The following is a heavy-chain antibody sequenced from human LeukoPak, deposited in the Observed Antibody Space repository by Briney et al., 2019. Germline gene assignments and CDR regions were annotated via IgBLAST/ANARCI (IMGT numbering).Heavy chain of an antibody. CDR1: GFTFSSYG. CDR2: ISGSGGST. Sequence: PGGSLRLSCAASGFTFSSYGMSWVRQAPGKGLEWVSAISGSGGSTYYADSVKGRFTISRDNSKNTLYLQVNSLRAEDTAVYYCAKESLTWIQLWSPYDYWGQGTLVTVS. D-gene: IGHD5-18*01. CDR3: AKESLTWIQLWSPYDY. J-gene: IGHJ4*02. V-gene: IGHV3-23*01.